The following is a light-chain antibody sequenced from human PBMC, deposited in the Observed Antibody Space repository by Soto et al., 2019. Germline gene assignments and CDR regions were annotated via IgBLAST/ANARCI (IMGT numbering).Light chain of an antibody. CDR1: GSNIGINY. J-gene: IGLJ2*01. CDR2: ENN. Sequence: QSVLTQPPSVSAAPGQKVTISCSGGGSNIGINYVSWYQQIPGTAPKLHFYENNRRPSGIPDRFSGSKSGTSATLGITGLQTGDEADYYCGTWDSSLSAVVFGGGTKLTVL. V-gene: IGLV1-51*02. CDR3: GTWDSSLSAVV.